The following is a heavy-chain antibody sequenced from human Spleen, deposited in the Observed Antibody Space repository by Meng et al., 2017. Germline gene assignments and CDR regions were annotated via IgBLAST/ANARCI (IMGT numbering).Heavy chain of an antibody. D-gene: IGHD6-19*01. CDR3: ARVLYYSSPIWFDP. V-gene: IGHV4-61*02. Sequence: SQTLSLTCTVSGGSISSGSYYWSWIRQPAGKGLEWIGRIYTSGSTNYNPSLKSRVTISVDTSKNQFSLKLSSVTAADTAVYYCARVLYYSSPIWFDPWGQGTLVTVSS. CDR2: IYTSGST. J-gene: IGHJ5*02. CDR1: GGSISSGSYY.